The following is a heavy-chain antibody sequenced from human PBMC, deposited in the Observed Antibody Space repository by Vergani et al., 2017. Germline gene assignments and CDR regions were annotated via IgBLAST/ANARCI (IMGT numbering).Heavy chain of an antibody. Sequence: QVQLHQWGAGLLKTSETLSLTCAVSGAAFNSYQWTWIRQSPGRGLEWIREFDDKGKSICNPTLKSLVTISVDNSKRHFSLHVTSVTAADSAMYYCVRRDFWVGPRTFDFWGAGTPVTVSS. V-gene: IGHV4-34*01. D-gene: IGHD3-3*01. CDR2: FDDKGKS. CDR1: GAAFNSYQ. CDR3: VRRDFWVGPRTFDF. J-gene: IGHJ3*01.